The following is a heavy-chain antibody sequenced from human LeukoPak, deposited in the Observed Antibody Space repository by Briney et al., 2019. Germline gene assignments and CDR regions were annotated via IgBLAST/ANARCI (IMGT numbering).Heavy chain of an antibody. CDR1: GGTFSSYA. CDR3: ATTRRVGATRSDY. D-gene: IGHD1-26*01. CDR2: IIPIFGTA. Sequence: ASVKVPCKASGGTFSSYAISWVRQAPGQGLEWMGGIIPIFGTANYAQKFQGRVTITAGESTSTAYMELSSLRSEDTAVYYCATTRRVGATRSDYWGQGTLVTVSS. V-gene: IGHV1-69*13. J-gene: IGHJ4*02.